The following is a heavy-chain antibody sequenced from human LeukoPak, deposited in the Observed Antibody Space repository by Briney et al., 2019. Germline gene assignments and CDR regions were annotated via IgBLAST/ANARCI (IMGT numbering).Heavy chain of an antibody. V-gene: IGHV1-69*04. CDR3: ATQQEMATLNFDY. Sequence: SVKVSCKASGGTFSSYAISWVRQAPGQGLEWMGRIIPILGIANYAQKFQGRVTITADKSTSTAYMELSSLRSEDTAVYYCATQQEMATLNFDYWGQGTLSPSPQ. D-gene: IGHD5-24*01. CDR1: GGTFSSYA. J-gene: IGHJ4*02. CDR2: IIPILGIA.